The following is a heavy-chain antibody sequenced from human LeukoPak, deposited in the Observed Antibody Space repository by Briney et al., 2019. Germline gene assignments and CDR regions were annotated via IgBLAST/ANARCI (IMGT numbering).Heavy chain of an antibody. CDR3: ARTDALYCSSTSCYDY. CDR1: GFTVSSNY. V-gene: IGHV3-53*01. D-gene: IGHD2-2*01. CDR2: IYSGGST. J-gene: IGHJ4*02. Sequence: RGSLRLSCAASGFTVSSNYMSWVRQAPGKGLEWVSVIYSGGSTYYADSVKGRFTISRDNSKNTLYLQMNSLRAEDTAVYYCARTDALYCSSTSCYDYWGQGTLVTVSS.